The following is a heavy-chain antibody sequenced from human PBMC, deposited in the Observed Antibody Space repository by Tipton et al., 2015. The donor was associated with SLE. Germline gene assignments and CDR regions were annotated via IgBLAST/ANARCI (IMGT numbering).Heavy chain of an antibody. CDR2: VYHGGAN. J-gene: IGHJ4*02. CDR1: GGSITNYY. CDR3: ASELLRDYFSAWGPDY. Sequence: TLSLTCTISGGSITNYYWHWLRQSPGKGLQWIAYVYHGGANAYNSSFKSRVTVSLDTSKRQFSLKLGSVTVADTAVYYCASELLRDYFSAWGPDYWGQGTLVTVSA. D-gene: IGHD6-19*01. V-gene: IGHV4-59*12.